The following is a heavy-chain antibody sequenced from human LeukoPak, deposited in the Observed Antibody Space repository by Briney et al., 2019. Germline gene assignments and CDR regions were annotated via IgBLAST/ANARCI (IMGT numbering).Heavy chain of an antibody. J-gene: IGHJ4*02. Sequence: SETLSLTCAVYGGSFSGYYRSWIRQPPGKGLEWIGEINHSGSTNYNPSLKSRVTISVDTSKNQFSLKLSSVTAADTAVYYCARDPYYYGSGDYWGQGTLVTVSS. V-gene: IGHV4-34*01. CDR2: INHSGST. D-gene: IGHD3-10*01. CDR1: GGSFSGYY. CDR3: ARDPYYYGSGDY.